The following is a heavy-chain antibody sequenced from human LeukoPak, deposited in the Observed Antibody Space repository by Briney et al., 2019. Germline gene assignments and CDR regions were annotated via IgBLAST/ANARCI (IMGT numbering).Heavy chain of an antibody. CDR1: GFTFSSYA. CDR3: AKDRAVQEHYYGSGKRSP. Sequence: GGSLRLSCAASGFTFSSYAMSWVRQAPGKGLEWVSAISGSGGSTYYADSVKRRFTISIDNSKNTLYLQMNSLRADDTAVYYCAKDRAVQEHYYGSGKRSPWGQGTLVTVSS. CDR2: ISGSGGST. D-gene: IGHD3-10*01. J-gene: IGHJ5*02. V-gene: IGHV3-23*01.